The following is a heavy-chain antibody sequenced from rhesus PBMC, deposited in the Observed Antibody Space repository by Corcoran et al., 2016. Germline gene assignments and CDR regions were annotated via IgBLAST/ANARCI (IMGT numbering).Heavy chain of an antibody. CDR1: GFTFSDYY. J-gene: IGHJ4*01. Sequence: EVRLVESGGGLVQPGGSLRLSCGASGFTFSDYYMSWGRPAPGKGTEWVGFIRSKANSGAPEYAASVKGRFTISRDDSKTIASLQMNSLKTEDTAVYYCARGWGLDYWGQGVLVTVSS. V-gene: IGHV3-116*02. D-gene: IGHD7-45*01. CDR2: IRSKANSGAP. CDR3: ARGWGLDY.